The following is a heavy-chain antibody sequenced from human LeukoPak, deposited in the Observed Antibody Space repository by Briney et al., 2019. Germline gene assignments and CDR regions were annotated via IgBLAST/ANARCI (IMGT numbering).Heavy chain of an antibody. V-gene: IGHV4-34*01. CDR2: INHGGST. J-gene: IGHJ5*02. D-gene: IGHD2-15*01. CDR3: ASGTTYCSGGSCYGSWFDP. Sequence: KPSETLSLTCTVSGGSISGYYWSWIRQPPGKGLEWIGEINHGGSTNYNPSLKSRVTISVDASKNQFSLKLSSVTAADAAVYYCASGTTYCSGGSCYGSWFDPWGQGTLVTVSS. CDR1: GGSISGYY.